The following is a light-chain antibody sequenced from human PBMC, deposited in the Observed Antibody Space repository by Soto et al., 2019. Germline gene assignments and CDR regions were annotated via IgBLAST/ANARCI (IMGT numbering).Light chain of an antibody. V-gene: IGKV3-15*01. Sequence: EIVMTQSPATLSVSPGERVTLSCRASQSVSRSLAWYQQKPGQAPRLLIYGASTRATGIPARFSGSGSGTAFTLTISSLQSEDFAVYYCQQYNTWPPFTFGPGTKVDIK. CDR2: GAS. CDR1: QSVSRS. J-gene: IGKJ3*01. CDR3: QQYNTWPPFT.